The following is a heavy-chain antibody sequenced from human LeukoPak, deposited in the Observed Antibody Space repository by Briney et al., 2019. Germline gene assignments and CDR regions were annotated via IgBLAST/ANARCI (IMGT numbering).Heavy chain of an antibody. Sequence: PGGSLRLSCVASGFTFSSYSMHWVRQAPGKGLEWVSSISGSGANTYYADSVKGRFTISRDNSENTLYLQMNNLRAEDTAVYYCAKAVGTTALFDYWGQGTLVTVSS. CDR1: GFTFSSYS. CDR2: ISGSGANT. J-gene: IGHJ4*02. D-gene: IGHD1-7*01. V-gene: IGHV3-23*01. CDR3: AKAVGTTALFDY.